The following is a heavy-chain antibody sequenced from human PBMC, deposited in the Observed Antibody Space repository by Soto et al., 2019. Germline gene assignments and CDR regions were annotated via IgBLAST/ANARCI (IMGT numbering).Heavy chain of an antibody. J-gene: IGHJ5*02. CDR1: GYTFTGYY. V-gene: IGHV1-2*02. CDR3: ARGTFDSSGDYFAGWFGP. D-gene: IGHD3-22*01. CDR2: IIPNNGGT. Sequence: QVQVVQSGAEVKKPGASVKVSCKASGYTFTGYYMHWVRQAPGQGLEWMGWIIPNNGGTKYAQKFQDRVTMTRDTSISTAYMELSRLRFDDTAVYYCARGTFDSSGDYFAGWFGPWGQGTLVTVSS.